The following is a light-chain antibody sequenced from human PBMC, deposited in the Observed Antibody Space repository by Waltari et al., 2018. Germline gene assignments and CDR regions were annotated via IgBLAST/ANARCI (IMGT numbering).Light chain of an antibody. CDR1: TSAVGGYKY. Sequence: QSALPQPASVSGSPGQSFTISCPGTTSAVGGYKYVSWYQQHPGKAPKRMIYDVSERPSGVSNRFSGSKSANTASLAIAGLQAEDEADYYCCSYAGSGTYVFGTGTKVTVL. CDR2: DVS. CDR3: CSYAGSGTYV. V-gene: IGLV2-23*02. J-gene: IGLJ1*01.